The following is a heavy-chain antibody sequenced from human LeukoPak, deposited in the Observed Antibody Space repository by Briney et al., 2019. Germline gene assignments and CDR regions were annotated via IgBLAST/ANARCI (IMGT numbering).Heavy chain of an antibody. CDR3: ARDSGAAAGTTLVDY. J-gene: IGHJ4*02. V-gene: IGHV3-53*01. CDR1: GFTVSNNY. CDR2: VYDGDTT. Sequence: GGSLRLSCAASGFTVSNNYMSWVRQAPGKGLEWVSAVYDGDTTYYADSVKGRFTISRDNAKNTLYLQMNSLRAEDTAVYYCARDSGAAAGTTLVDYWGQGTLVTVSS. D-gene: IGHD6-13*01.